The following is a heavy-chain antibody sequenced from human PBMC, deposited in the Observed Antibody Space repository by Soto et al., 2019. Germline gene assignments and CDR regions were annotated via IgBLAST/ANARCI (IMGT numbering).Heavy chain of an antibody. V-gene: IGHV1-18*04. CDR2: ISAYNGNT. D-gene: IGHD3-22*01. CDR1: GYTCTSYG. J-gene: IGHJ4*02. CDR3: AREDYYDSSGYRGDY. Sequence: SVKVSCKASGYTCTSYGISWLRQAPVQGLEWMGWISAYNGNTNYAQKLQGRVTMTTDTSTGTAYMELRSLRSDDTAVYYCAREDYYDSSGYRGDYSGQGTLVTVSS.